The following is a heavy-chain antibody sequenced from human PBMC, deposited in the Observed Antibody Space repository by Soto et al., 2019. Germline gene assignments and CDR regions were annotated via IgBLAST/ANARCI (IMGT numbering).Heavy chain of an antibody. CDR2: IDWDDDK. V-gene: IGHV2-70*01. Sequence: SGPTLVNPTQTLTLTCIFSGFSLSTSGMCVSWIRQPPGKALEWLALIDWDDDKYYSTSLKTRLTISKDTSKNQVVLTMTNMDPVDTATYYCARVSGSHEGPYFDYWGQGTLVTVSS. CDR3: ARVSGSHEGPYFDY. D-gene: IGHD1-26*01. CDR1: GFSLSTSGMC. J-gene: IGHJ4*02.